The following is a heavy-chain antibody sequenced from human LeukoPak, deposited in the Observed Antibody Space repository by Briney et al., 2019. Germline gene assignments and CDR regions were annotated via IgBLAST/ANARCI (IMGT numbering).Heavy chain of an antibody. CDR3: ARVLSNGDF. Sequence: ASVKVSCKASGYTFTGYYTHWVRQAPGQGLEWMGWINDNSGDTTYAQKFQGRVTMTRDTSVSTVYMELKSLISDDTAVYYCARVLSNGDFWGQGTLVTVSS. CDR1: GYTFTGYY. J-gene: IGHJ4*02. V-gene: IGHV1-2*02. D-gene: IGHD2-8*01. CDR2: INDNSGDT.